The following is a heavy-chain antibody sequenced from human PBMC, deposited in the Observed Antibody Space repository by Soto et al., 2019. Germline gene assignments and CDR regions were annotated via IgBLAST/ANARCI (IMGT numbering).Heavy chain of an antibody. Sequence: SVELSCKASWYTYTGYHVGWWRQAPGRLLEWMGWINPNSGCTIFAQKFQCWVTMTRDTSISTAYMGLSRLRSDDTAVYYCARDHGSSFLPHRYGMDVWGQGPTVTV. CDR2: INPNSGCT. CDR1: WYTYTGYH. V-gene: IGHV1-2*04. J-gene: IGHJ6*02. CDR3: ARDHGSSFLPHRYGMDV. D-gene: IGHD6-6*01.